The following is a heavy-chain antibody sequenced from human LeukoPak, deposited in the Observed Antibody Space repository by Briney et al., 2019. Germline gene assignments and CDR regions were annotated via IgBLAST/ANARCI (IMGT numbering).Heavy chain of an antibody. D-gene: IGHD2-2*01. J-gene: IGHJ3*02. CDR3: ARTRYQMEGAFDI. Sequence: PSETLSLTCTVSVGSISSSSYYWGWIRQPPGKGLEWIGSIYYSGSTYYNPSLKSRVTISVDTSKNQFSLKLSSVTAADTAVYYCARTRYQMEGAFDIWGQGTMVTVSS. CDR1: VGSISSSSYY. V-gene: IGHV4-39*01. CDR2: IYYSGST.